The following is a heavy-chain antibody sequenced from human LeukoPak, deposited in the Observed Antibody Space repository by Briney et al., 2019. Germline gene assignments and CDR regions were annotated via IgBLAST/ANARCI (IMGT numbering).Heavy chain of an antibody. CDR3: ARDHSSGSAFDI. Sequence: SETLSLTCAVYGGSFSGYYWSWIRQPPGKGLEWIGEINHSGSTNYNPCLKSRVTISVDTSKNQFSLKLSSVTAADTAVYYCARDHSSGSAFDIWGQGTMVTVSS. D-gene: IGHD3-22*01. CDR2: INHSGST. CDR1: GGSFSGYY. J-gene: IGHJ3*02. V-gene: IGHV4-34*01.